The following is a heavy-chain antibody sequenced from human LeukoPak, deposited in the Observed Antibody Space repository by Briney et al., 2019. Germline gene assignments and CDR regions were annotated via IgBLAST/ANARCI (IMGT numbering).Heavy chain of an antibody. D-gene: IGHD6-25*01. J-gene: IGHJ5*02. CDR3: ARGRIAAAAGPVWFDP. CDR1: GGSFSGYY. CDR2: INHSGST. Sequence: SETLSLTCAVYGGSFSGYYWSWIRQPPGKGLEWIGEINHSGSTNYNPSLKSRVTISVDTSKNQFSLKLSSVTAADTAVYYCARGRIAAAAGPVWFDPWGQGTLVTVSS. V-gene: IGHV4-34*01.